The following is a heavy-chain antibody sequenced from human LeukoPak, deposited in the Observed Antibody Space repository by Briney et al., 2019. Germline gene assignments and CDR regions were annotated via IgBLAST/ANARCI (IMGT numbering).Heavy chain of an antibody. CDR3: ARDQYSGVAAAGTLNY. J-gene: IGHJ4*02. D-gene: IGHD6-13*01. CDR2: IYSGGST. V-gene: IGHV3-66*01. Sequence: GSLRLSCAASGFSFSTYAMHWVRQAPGKGLEWVSLIYSGGSTYYADSVKGRFTISRDNSKNTLYLQMNSLRAEDTAVYYCARDQYSGVAAAGTLNYWGQGTLVTVSS. CDR1: GFSFSTYA.